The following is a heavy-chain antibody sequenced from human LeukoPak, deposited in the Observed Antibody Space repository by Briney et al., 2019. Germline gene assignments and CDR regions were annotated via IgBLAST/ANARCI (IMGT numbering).Heavy chain of an antibody. Sequence: GASVKVSCKASGYTFTSYGISWVRQAPGQGLEWMGRISAYNGNTNYAQKLQGRVTMTTDTSTSTAYMELRSLRSDDTAVYYCARQSFIAGDNWNYVLNGDDALDIWGQGTMVTVSS. D-gene: IGHD1-7*01. CDR1: GYTFTSYG. CDR3: ARQSFIAGDNWNYVLNGDDALDI. CDR2: ISAYNGNT. V-gene: IGHV1-18*04. J-gene: IGHJ3*02.